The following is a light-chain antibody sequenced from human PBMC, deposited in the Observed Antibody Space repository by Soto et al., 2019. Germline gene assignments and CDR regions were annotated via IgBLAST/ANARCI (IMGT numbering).Light chain of an antibody. CDR1: QSVSNSY. CDR2: GAS. Sequence: EVVLTQSPGTLSLSPGEGATLSCRASQSVSNSYLAWYQHKRGQAPRLLIYGASSRATGIPDRFSGSGSGTDFTLSISRMEPEDVEVYYCQQYGNSPRTFGQGTKLEIK. CDR3: QQYGNSPRT. J-gene: IGKJ2*01. V-gene: IGKV3-20*01.